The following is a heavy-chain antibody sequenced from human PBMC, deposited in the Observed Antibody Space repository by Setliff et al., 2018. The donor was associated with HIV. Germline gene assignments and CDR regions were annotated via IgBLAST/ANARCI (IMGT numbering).Heavy chain of an antibody. CDR3: ARDRWYYYDSSGYFPDY. CDR2: INSNNGGT. Sequence: ASVKVSCKASGYSFTDHSVHWVRQAPGQGLEWMGYINSNNGGTKYAQKFQGRVTMTRDTSINIAYMELSRLRSYDTAVYYCARDRWYYYDSSGYFPDYWGQGTMVTVSS. D-gene: IGHD3-22*01. CDR1: GYSFTDHS. J-gene: IGHJ4*02. V-gene: IGHV1-2*02.